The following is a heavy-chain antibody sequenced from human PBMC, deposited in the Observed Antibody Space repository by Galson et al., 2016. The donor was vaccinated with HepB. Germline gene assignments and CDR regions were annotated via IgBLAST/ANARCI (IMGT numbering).Heavy chain of an antibody. CDR3: TRYSGIQGWFDP. V-gene: IGHV4-61*01. CDR2: IYYTGST. CDR1: GGSVSSDNYY. Sequence: ETLSLTCTVSGGSVSSDNYYWNWFRQPPGKGLEWIGYIYYTGSTNYNSSLKSRVTMSVDTSKNQFSLRLSSVTAADTAVYYCTRYSGIQGWFDPWGQGTLVTVSS. J-gene: IGHJ5*02. D-gene: IGHD1-26*01.